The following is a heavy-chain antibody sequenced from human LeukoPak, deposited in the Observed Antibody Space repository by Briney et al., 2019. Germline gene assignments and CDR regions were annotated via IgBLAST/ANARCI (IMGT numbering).Heavy chain of an antibody. D-gene: IGHD3-22*01. J-gene: IGHJ4*02. Sequence: GGSLRLSCAASGFTFSSYWMSWVRQAPGKGLEWVANIKQDGSEKYYVDSVKGRFTISRDNAKNSLYLQMNSLRAEDTAVYYCARDTGYYYDSSGYLEYYFDYWGLGTLVTVSS. CDR1: GFTFSSYW. CDR2: IKQDGSEK. V-gene: IGHV3-7*01. CDR3: ARDTGYYYDSSGYLEYYFDY.